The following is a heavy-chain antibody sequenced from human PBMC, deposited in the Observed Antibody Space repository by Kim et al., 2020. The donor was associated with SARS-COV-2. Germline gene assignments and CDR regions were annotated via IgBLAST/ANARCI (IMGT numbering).Heavy chain of an antibody. J-gene: IGHJ3*02. CDR3: ARVYDFWSGLDAFDI. Sequence: DSVKGRFTISRHNSKNTLYLQMNSLRAEDTAVYYCARVYDFWSGLDAFDIWGQGTMVTVSS. D-gene: IGHD3-3*01. V-gene: IGHV3-53*04.